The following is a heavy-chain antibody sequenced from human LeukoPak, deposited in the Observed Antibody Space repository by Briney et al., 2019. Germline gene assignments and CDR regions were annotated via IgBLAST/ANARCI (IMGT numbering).Heavy chain of an antibody. Sequence: GESLKISCKGSGYSFTSYWIGWVRQMPGKGLEWMGIIYPGDSDTRYNPPFQGQVTISADKSISTAYLQWSTLKASDTAIYYCARRLQGCSSTSCYHAFDIWGQGTMVTVSS. CDR1: GYSFTSYW. J-gene: IGHJ3*02. CDR2: IYPGDSDT. CDR3: ARRLQGCSSTSCYHAFDI. D-gene: IGHD2-2*01. V-gene: IGHV5-51*01.